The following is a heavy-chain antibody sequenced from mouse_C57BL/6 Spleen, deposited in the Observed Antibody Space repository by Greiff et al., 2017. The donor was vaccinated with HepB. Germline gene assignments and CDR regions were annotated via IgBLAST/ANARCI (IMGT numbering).Heavy chain of an antibody. CDR3: APRARGAMDY. D-gene: IGHD3-1*01. CDR2: INPSSGYT. J-gene: IGHJ4*01. Sequence: QVHVKQSGAELAKPGASVKLSCKASGYTFTSYWMHWVKQRPGQGLEWIGYINPSSGYTKYNQKFKDKATLTADKSSSTAYMQLSSLTYEDSAVYYCAPRARGAMDYWGQGTSVTVSS. V-gene: IGHV1-7*01. CDR1: GYTFTSYW.